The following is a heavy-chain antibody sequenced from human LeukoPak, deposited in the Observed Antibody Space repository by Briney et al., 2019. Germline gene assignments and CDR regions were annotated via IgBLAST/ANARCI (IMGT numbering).Heavy chain of an antibody. CDR2: IYYSGST. V-gene: IGHV4-59*01. CDR3: ARVGRESYELDY. Sequence: SETLSLTCTVSGGSISSYYWSWIRQPPGKGLEWIGYIYYSGSTNYNPSLKSRVTISVDTSKNQFSLKLSSVTAADTAVYYCARVGRESYELDYWGQGTLVNVSS. J-gene: IGHJ4*02. CDR1: GGSISSYY. D-gene: IGHD1-26*01.